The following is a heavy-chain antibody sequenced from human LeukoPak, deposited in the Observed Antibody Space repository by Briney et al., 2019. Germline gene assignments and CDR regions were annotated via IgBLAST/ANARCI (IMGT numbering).Heavy chain of an antibody. CDR3: ARVGSGPHFDY. CDR1: GGTITGYH. V-gene: IGHV4-59*01. J-gene: IGHJ4*02. CDR2: ADSRGST. Sequence: PSETLSLTCAVSGGTITGYHWSWIRQPPGKGLDWIGYADSRGSTLYNPSLKSRVAISVDTSQRQLSLRLTSVTAADTAVYYCARVGSGPHFDYWGQGTLVAVSS. D-gene: IGHD5-12*01.